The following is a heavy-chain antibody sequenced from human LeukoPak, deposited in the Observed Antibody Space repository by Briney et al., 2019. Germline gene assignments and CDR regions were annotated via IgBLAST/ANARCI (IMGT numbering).Heavy chain of an antibody. J-gene: IGHJ4*02. D-gene: IGHD3-22*01. CDR2: ISWNSGSI. V-gene: IGHV3-9*01. Sequence: GGSLRLSCAASKFTFSSYGMHWVRQAPGKGLEWVSGISWNSGSIGYADSVKGRFTISRDNAKNSLYLQMNSLRAEDTALYYCAKVTYRRYYYDSSGYYQFGPFDYWGQGTLVTVSS. CDR1: KFTFSSYG. CDR3: AKVTYRRYYYDSSGYYQFGPFDY.